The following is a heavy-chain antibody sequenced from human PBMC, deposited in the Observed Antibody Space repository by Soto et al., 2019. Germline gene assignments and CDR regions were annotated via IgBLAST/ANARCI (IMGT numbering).Heavy chain of an antibody. CDR1: GYTFTSYA. CDR3: ARDGERRRCSGGSCYSGGWFDP. D-gene: IGHD2-15*01. Sequence: QVQLVQSGSELKKPGASVKVSCKASGYTFTSYAMNWVRQAPGKGLEWMGWINTNTGNPTYAQGFTGRFVFSLDTSVSTAYLQICSLKAEDTAVYYCARDGERRRCSGGSCYSGGWFDPWGQGTLVTVSS. V-gene: IGHV7-4-1*01. J-gene: IGHJ5*02. CDR2: INTNTGNP.